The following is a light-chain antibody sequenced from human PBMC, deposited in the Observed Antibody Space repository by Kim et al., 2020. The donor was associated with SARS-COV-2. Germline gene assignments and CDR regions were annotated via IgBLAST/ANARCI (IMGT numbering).Light chain of an antibody. CDR2: GEN. Sequence: SSDLTQDPAVSVALGQTVRITCQGDSLSDYYASWYLQKPGQAPVLVIYGENNPPSGIPDRFSGSSSGNTASLTITGAQAEDDADYYCNSRDSSGLHVVFG. CDR3: NSRDSSGLHVV. V-gene: IGLV3-19*01. J-gene: IGLJ3*02. CDR1: SLSDYY.